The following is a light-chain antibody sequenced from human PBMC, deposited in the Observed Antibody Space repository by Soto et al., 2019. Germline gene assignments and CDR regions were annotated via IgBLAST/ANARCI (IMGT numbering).Light chain of an antibody. CDR1: QSISTY. CDR3: QQSHSTPLT. CDR2: RTS. V-gene: IGKV1-39*01. Sequence: IQLTQSPSSLSASVGDRVTITCRASQSISTYFSWYQQKPGKAPKLLIYRTSNLQSGVPSRFSGGGSGAEFTLTISSLQPEDFATYYCQQSHSTPLTFGGGTKVEIK. J-gene: IGKJ4*01.